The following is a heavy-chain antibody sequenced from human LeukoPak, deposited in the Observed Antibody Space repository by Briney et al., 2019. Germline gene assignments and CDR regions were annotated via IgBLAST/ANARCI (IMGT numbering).Heavy chain of an antibody. Sequence: SETLSLTCAVSGGSISSSNWWSWVRQPPGKGLEWIGEIYHSGSTNYNPSLKRRVTISVDKSKNQFSLKLSSVTAADTAVYYCARRTMYYDILTGYLFWFDPWGQGTLVTVSS. J-gene: IGHJ5*02. CDR3: ARRTMYYDILTGYLFWFDP. CDR1: GGSISSSNW. CDR2: IYHSGST. D-gene: IGHD3-9*01. V-gene: IGHV4-4*02.